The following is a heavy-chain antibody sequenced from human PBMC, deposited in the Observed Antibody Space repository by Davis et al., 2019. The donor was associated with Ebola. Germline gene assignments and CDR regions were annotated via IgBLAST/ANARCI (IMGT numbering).Heavy chain of an antibody. D-gene: IGHD5-24*01. CDR2: ISSSSSYT. CDR1: GFTFSDYY. CDR3: AKDRDNPPGGMDV. Sequence: GESLKISCAASGFTFSDYYMSWIRQAPGKGLEWVSYISSSSSYTNYADSVKGRFTISRDNSKNTLYLQMNSLRAEDTAVYYCAKDRDNPPGGMDVWGKGTTVTVSS. V-gene: IGHV3-11*06. J-gene: IGHJ6*04.